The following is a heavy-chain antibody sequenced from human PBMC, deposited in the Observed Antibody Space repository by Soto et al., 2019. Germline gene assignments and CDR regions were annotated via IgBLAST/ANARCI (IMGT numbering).Heavy chain of an antibody. J-gene: IGHJ3*02. CDR2: ISGSGGST. D-gene: IGHD2-15*01. CDR3: ARDWSCSGGSCYSEAEAFDI. Sequence: AISGSGGSTYYADSVKGRFTISRDNSKNTLYLQMNSLRAEDTAVYYCARDWSCSGGSCYSEAEAFDIWGQGTMVTVSS. V-gene: IGHV3-23*01.